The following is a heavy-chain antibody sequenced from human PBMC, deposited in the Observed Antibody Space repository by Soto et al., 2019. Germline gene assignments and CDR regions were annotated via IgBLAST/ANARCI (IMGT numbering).Heavy chain of an antibody. CDR2: ISYDGSNK. D-gene: IGHD5-18*01. Sequence: GGSLRLSCAASGFTFSSYGMHWVRQAPGKGLEWVAVISYDGSNKYYADSVKGRFTISRDSSKNTLYLQMNSLRAEDTAVYYCAKEAVDTGQDYRGQGTLVTVSS. CDR1: GFTFSSYG. CDR3: AKEAVDTGQDY. V-gene: IGHV3-30*18. J-gene: IGHJ4*02.